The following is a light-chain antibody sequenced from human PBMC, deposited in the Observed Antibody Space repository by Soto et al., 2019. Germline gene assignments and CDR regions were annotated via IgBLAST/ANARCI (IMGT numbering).Light chain of an antibody. CDR3: SSYTRSSTVV. J-gene: IGLJ2*01. Sequence: QSVLTQPASVSGSPGQSITISCTATTSDVGDSNFVSWYQHHPGKAPKVIIYEVTNRPSGVSSRFSGSKSGNTASLTISGLQAEDEAAYYGSSYTRSSTVVFGGGTKLTVL. CDR1: TSDVGDSNF. CDR2: EVT. V-gene: IGLV2-14*01.